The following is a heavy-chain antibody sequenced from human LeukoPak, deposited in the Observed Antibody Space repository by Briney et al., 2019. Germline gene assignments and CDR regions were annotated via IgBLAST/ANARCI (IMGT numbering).Heavy chain of an antibody. D-gene: IGHD5-18*01. CDR3: AREDSYGSEGFDF. V-gene: IGHV3-48*03. CDR1: GFTFGSYE. CDR2: ISISDSTI. Sequence: GGSLRLSCAASGFTFGSYEMNWVRQAPGKGLEWVSYISISDSTIYYADSVKGRFTVSRDNAKNSLYLQMNSLRAEDTAVYYCAREDSYGSEGFDFWGQGTLVTVSS. J-gene: IGHJ4*02.